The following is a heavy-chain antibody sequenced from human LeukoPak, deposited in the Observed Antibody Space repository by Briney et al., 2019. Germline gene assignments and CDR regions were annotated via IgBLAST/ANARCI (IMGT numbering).Heavy chain of an antibody. J-gene: IGHJ4*02. CDR2: IWYDGSNK. V-gene: IGHV3-33*06. CDR3: AKDPGGDIVVVPAAPDY. CDR1: GFTFSSYG. D-gene: IGHD2-2*01. Sequence: PGRSLRLSCAASGFTFSSYGMNWVRQAPGKGLEWVAVIWYDGSNKYYADSVKGRFTISRDNSKNTLYLQMNSLRAEDTAVYYCAKDPGGDIVVVPAAPDYWGQGTLVTVSS.